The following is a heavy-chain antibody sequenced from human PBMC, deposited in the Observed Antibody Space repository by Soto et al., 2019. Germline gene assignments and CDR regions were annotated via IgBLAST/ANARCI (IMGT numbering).Heavy chain of an antibody. Sequence: SVKVSCKASGETFNSYAIYWVRQAPGQRLEWMGGIIPIFGTANYAQKFQGRVTITADESTSTAYMELSSLRSEDTAVYYCARGREYYDSSGYYFGNENYYGMDVWGQGTTVTVSS. CDR1: GETFNSYA. CDR3: ARGREYYDSSGYYFGNENYYGMDV. V-gene: IGHV1-69*01. CDR2: IIPIFGTA. D-gene: IGHD3-22*01. J-gene: IGHJ6*02.